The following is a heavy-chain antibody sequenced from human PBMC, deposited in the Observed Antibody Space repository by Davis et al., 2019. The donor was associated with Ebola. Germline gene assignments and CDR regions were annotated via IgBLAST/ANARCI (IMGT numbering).Heavy chain of an antibody. D-gene: IGHD2-15*01. CDR1: GFTFSSYW. V-gene: IGHV3-23*01. CDR3: AKWGCSGGSCYGIDY. CDR2: ISGSGGST. Sequence: GESLKTPCAASGFTFSSYWMHWVRQPPAKGLEWVSAISGSGGSTYYADSVKGRFTISRDNSMITLYLQMNSLRAEDTAVYYCAKWGCSGGSCYGIDYWGQGTLVTVSS. J-gene: IGHJ4*02.